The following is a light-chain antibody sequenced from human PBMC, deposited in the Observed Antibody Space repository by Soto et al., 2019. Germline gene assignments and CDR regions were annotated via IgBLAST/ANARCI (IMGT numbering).Light chain of an antibody. CDR2: GAS. CDR3: QQYDSSPRT. Sequence: IVLAHSPATLALSPGEIATLSFRAIQSLSSSSLAWYQQKPGQAPRLLISGASSRAADIPDRFSGSGSGTDFTLTLNRLEPEDFAVYYCQQYDSSPRTFGQGTKVDIK. V-gene: IGKV3-20*01. CDR1: QSLSSSS. J-gene: IGKJ1*01.